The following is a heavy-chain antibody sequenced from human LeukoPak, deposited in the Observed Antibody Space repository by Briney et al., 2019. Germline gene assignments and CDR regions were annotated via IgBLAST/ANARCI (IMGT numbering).Heavy chain of an antibody. D-gene: IGHD6-13*01. CDR2: ISAYNGNT. J-gene: IGHJ5*02. Sequence: ASVKVSCKASGYTFTNYAVSWVRQAPGQGLEYMGYISAYNGNTNYAQKLQGRVTMTTDTSTSTAYMELRSLRSDDTAVYYRARDGDSSLGWFDPWGQGTLVTVSS. V-gene: IGHV1-18*01. CDR1: GYTFTNYA. CDR3: ARDGDSSLGWFDP.